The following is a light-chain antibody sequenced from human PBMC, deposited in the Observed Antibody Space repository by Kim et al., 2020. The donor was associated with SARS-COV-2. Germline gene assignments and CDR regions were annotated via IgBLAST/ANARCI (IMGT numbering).Light chain of an antibody. CDR2: GTS. Sequence: IQLTQSPSSLSAFVGDRVAITCRASQDISRNLAWYQQKSGKAPKLLIYGTSTLQSGVPSRFSGSGSGTDFTLTINSLQPEDFATYYCQQLNTYPLTFGGGTKVDIK. CDR3: QQLNTYPLT. J-gene: IGKJ4*01. V-gene: IGKV1-9*01. CDR1: QDISRN.